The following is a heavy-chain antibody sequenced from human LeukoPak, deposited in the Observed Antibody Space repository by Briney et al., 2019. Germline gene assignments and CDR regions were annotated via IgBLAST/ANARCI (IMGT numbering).Heavy chain of an antibody. CDR3: ARGVEPLAANTWAY. Sequence: GGSLRLSCAASGFTVITNDMTWVRQAPGRGLEWVSVLYSDGNTKYADSVQGRFTISRDNYKNTLYLEMNSLSPDDTAVYYCARGVEPLAANTWAYWGQGTLVTVSS. CDR1: GFTVITND. J-gene: IGHJ4*02. V-gene: IGHV3-53*01. D-gene: IGHD1-14*01. CDR2: LYSDGNT.